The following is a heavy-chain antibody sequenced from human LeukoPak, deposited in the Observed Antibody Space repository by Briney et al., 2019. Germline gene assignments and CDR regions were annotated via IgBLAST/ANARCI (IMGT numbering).Heavy chain of an antibody. CDR2: ISGSGGST. CDR3: AKDGRVVTILTSRDAFDI. D-gene: IGHD5-12*01. V-gene: IGHV3-23*01. CDR1: GFTFSSYA. J-gene: IGHJ3*02. Sequence: PGGSLRLSCAASGFTFSSYAMSWVRQAPGKGLEWVSAISGSGGSTYYADSVKGRFTISRDNSKNTLYLQMNSLRAEDTAVYYCAKDGRVVTILTSRDAFDIWGQGTMVTVSS.